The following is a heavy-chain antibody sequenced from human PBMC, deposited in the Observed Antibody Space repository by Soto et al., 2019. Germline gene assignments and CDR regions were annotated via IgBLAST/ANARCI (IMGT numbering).Heavy chain of an antibody. CDR2: INHSGST. V-gene: IGHV4-34*01. J-gene: IGHJ4*02. D-gene: IGHD1-26*01. CDR1: GGSFSGYY. CDR3: ARWTSTDGGSSNFDY. Sequence: PSETLSLTCAVYGGSFSGYYWSWIRQPPGKGLEWIGEINHSGSTNYNPSLKSRVTISVDTSKNQFSLKLSSVTAADTAVYYCARWTSTDGGSSNFDYWGQGTPVTVSS.